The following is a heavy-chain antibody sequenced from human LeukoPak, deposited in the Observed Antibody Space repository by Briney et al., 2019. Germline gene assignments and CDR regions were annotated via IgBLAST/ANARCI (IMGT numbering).Heavy chain of an antibody. Sequence: PGGSLRLSCAASGFTFSDYYMSWIRQAPGKGLEWVSYISSSSSYTNYADSVKGRFTISRDNSKNTLYLQMNSLRAEDTAVYYCARDRRGFTYYYDSSLGYWGQGTLVTVSS. D-gene: IGHD3-22*01. J-gene: IGHJ4*02. CDR1: GFTFSDYY. CDR3: ARDRRGFTYYYDSSLGY. V-gene: IGHV3-11*06. CDR2: ISSSSSYT.